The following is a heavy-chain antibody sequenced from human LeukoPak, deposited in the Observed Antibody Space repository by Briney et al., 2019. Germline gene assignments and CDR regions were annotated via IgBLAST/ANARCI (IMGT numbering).Heavy chain of an antibody. CDR2: INPNTDGT. V-gene: IGHV1-2*06. D-gene: IGHD3-16*02. J-gene: IGHJ4*02. CDR3: ARVHLRGESTGGYHFDY. CDR1: GYTFTGYY. Sequence: GASVKVSFKASGYTFTGYYMHWVRQPPGQGLEWMGRINPNTDGTNYAQKFQGRVTMSRDTSISTAYMELSRLRSDDTAVFYCARVHLRGESTGGYHFDYWGQGTLVTVSS.